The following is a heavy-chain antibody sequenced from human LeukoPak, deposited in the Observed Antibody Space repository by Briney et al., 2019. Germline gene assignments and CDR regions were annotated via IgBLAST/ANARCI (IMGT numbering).Heavy chain of an antibody. V-gene: IGHV4-61*02. CDR3: ARDFPGIAAVGLN. CDR2: IYTRGGT. D-gene: IGHD6-13*01. J-gene: IGHJ4*02. Sequence: SETLSLTCTVAGGSISSGSYYWSWIRQPAGKGLEWIGRIYTRGGTTYNPSLKSRVTMSLDTSKDQLSLTLGSVTAADTAVHYCARDFPGIAAVGLNWGQGTLVTVSS. CDR1: GGSISSGSYY.